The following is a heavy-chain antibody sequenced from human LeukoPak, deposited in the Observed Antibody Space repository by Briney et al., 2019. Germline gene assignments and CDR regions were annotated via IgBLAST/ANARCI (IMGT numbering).Heavy chain of an antibody. V-gene: IGHV3-21*01. CDR1: GFTFSTFI. CDR2: ISGSSDYI. J-gene: IGHJ4*02. D-gene: IGHD3-22*01. CDR3: ARGHYDTSGYSNYFDY. Sequence: KAGGSLRLSCAASGFTFSTFIMNWVRQAPGKGLEWVSSISGSSDYIYYADSVRGRFTISRDDAKNSLYLQMNSLRAEDTAVYYCARGHYDTSGYSNYFDYWGQETLVTVSS.